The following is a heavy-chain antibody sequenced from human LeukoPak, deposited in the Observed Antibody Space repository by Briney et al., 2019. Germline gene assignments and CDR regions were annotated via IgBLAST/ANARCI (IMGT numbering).Heavy chain of an antibody. J-gene: IGHJ4*02. Sequence: ASVKVSCKDSGGTFSSYAISWVRQAPGQGLEWMGGIIPIFGTANYAQKFQGRVTITADESTSTAYMELSSLRSEDTAVYYCARDQRPSSSFDYWGQGTLVTVSS. CDR1: GGTFSSYA. V-gene: IGHV1-69*13. CDR2: IIPIFGTA. CDR3: ARDQRPSSSFDY. D-gene: IGHD2-2*01.